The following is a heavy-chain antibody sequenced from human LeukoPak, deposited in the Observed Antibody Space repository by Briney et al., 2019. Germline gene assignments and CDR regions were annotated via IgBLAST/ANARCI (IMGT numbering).Heavy chain of an antibody. CDR3: ARGRVDSWSDAFDI. J-gene: IGHJ3*02. Sequence: ASVKVSCKASGYTFTGHYMHWVRQAPGQGLEWMGWINSDSGGTKYAQKFQGSVIMTRVTSISTAYMELSGLKSDDTAVYYCARGRVDSWSDAFDIWGQGTTVTVSS. D-gene: IGHD2-15*01. CDR1: GYTFTGHY. CDR2: INSDSGGT. V-gene: IGHV1-2*02.